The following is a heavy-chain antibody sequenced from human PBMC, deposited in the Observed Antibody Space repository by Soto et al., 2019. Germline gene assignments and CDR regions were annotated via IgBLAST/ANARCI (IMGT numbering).Heavy chain of an antibody. D-gene: IGHD1-26*01. Sequence: PGGSLRLSCAASGFTFSDRHMDWVRQAPGKGLEWVGRTKNKANSYTTEYAASVKGRFAISRDYSRDSVYLQMNSLKTEDTAVYYCTIEGSSPGPDFDYWRKGTLFTVSS. V-gene: IGHV3-72*01. CDR1: GFTFSDRH. CDR3: TIEGSSPGPDFDY. J-gene: IGHJ4*02. CDR2: TKNKANSYTT.